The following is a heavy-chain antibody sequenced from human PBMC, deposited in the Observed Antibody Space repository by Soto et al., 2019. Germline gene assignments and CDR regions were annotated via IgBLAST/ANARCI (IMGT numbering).Heavy chain of an antibody. J-gene: IGHJ5*02. Sequence: GGSLRLSCAASGFTFSSYAMSWVRQAPGKGLEWVSAISGSGGSTYYADSVKGRFTISRDNSKNTLYLQMNSLRAEDTAVYYCAKDSINLEWYPNWFDPWGQGTRVTVSS. CDR3: AKDSINLEWYPNWFDP. CDR1: GFTFSSYA. D-gene: IGHD3-3*01. CDR2: ISGSGGST. V-gene: IGHV3-23*01.